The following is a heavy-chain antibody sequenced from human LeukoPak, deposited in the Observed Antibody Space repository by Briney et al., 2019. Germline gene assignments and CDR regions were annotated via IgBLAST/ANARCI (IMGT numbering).Heavy chain of an antibody. CDR2: IHFSGST. CDR1: DASISGYY. CDR3: ARYPGLEGTGSRGAFDY. J-gene: IGHJ4*02. D-gene: IGHD3-10*01. V-gene: IGHV4-59*01. Sequence: SETLSLTCTVSDASISGYYWSWIRQPPGKGLEWIGSIHFSGSTNYNPSLKSRVTISVDTSKNQFSLKLNSVTAADTAVYYCARYPGLEGTGSRGAFDYWGQGALVTVSS.